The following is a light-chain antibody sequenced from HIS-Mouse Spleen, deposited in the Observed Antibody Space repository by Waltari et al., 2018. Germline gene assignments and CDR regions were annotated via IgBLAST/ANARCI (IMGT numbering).Light chain of an antibody. CDR3: QSYDSSNWV. CDR2: EDN. CDR1: RGSIASNY. V-gene: IGLV6-57*04. J-gene: IGLJ3*02. Sequence: NFMLTQPHSVSESPGKTVTISCTRSRGSIASNYEQWYQQRPGSAPTTVIYEDNQRPSGVPDRFSGSIDSSSNSASLTISGLKTEDEADYYCQSYDSSNWVFGGGTKLTVL.